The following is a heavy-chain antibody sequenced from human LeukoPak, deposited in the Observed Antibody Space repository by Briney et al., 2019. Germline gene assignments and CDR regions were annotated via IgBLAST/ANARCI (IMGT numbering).Heavy chain of an antibody. V-gene: IGHV3-66*01. Sequence: GGSLRLSCAASGFTVSSNYMSWVRQAPGKGLEWVSVIYSGGSTYYADSVKGRFTISRDNSKNTLYLQMNSLRAEDTAVYYCARIKRENIAAAGTVDYWGQGTLVTVAS. D-gene: IGHD6-13*01. CDR2: IYSGGST. J-gene: IGHJ4*02. CDR3: ARIKRENIAAAGTVDY. CDR1: GFTVSSNY.